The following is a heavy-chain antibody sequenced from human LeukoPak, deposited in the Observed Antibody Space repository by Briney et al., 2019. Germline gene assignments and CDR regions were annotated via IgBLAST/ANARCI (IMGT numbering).Heavy chain of an antibody. J-gene: IGHJ4*02. V-gene: IGHV3-33*03. Sequence: GGSLRLSCAASGFTFNSYCMHWVRQAPGKGLEWVAVMWYDGSNKYYADSVKGRFTISRDDSKNTLYLRVKSLRDEDAAMVYCATGRPPVMKYYFDYWGQGTLVTVSS. CDR3: ATGRPPVMKYYFDY. CDR2: MWYDGSNK. CDR1: GFTFNSYC. D-gene: IGHD4-11*01.